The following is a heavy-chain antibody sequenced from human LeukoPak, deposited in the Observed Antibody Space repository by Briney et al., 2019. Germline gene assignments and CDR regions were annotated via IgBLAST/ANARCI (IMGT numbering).Heavy chain of an antibody. V-gene: IGHV4-34*01. D-gene: IGHD1-26*01. CDR3: ARVVGATLDY. Sequence: SETLSLTCAVYGGSLSGYYWSWIRQPPGKGLEWIGKINHSVSTNYNPSLKSRVTISVDTSKNQFSLKLSSVTAADTAVYYCARVVGATLDYWGQGTLVTVSS. J-gene: IGHJ4*02. CDR1: GGSLSGYY. CDR2: INHSVST.